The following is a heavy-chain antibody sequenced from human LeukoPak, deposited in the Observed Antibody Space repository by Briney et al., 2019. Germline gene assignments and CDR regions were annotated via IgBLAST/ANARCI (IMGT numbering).Heavy chain of an antibody. V-gene: IGHV4-59*01. Sequence: PSETLSLTCTVSVGSISSYYWNWIRQPPWKGLEWLGYIYYSGSTNHNPSLESRVTMSVDTSKNQFSLKLSSVTAADTAVYYCARGQHSYGYFNGFDYWGQGTLVTVSS. CDR2: IYYSGST. D-gene: IGHD5-18*01. J-gene: IGHJ4*02. CDR3: ARGQHSYGYFNGFDY. CDR1: VGSISSYY.